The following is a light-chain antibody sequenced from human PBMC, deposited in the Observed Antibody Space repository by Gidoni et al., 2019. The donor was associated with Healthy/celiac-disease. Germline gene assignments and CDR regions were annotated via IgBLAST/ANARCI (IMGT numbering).Light chain of an antibody. CDR1: QSVSSN. CDR2: GAS. Sequence: EIVMTQSPATLSVSPGERATLSCRASQSVSSNLAWYQQQPGQAPRLLSYGASTRATGIPARFSGSGSGTEFTLTISSLQSEDFAVYYWQQYNNWPRTFGQGTKVEIK. J-gene: IGKJ1*01. CDR3: QQYNNWPRT. V-gene: IGKV3-15*01.